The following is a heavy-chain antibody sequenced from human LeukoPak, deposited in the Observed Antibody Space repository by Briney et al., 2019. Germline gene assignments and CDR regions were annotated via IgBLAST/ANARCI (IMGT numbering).Heavy chain of an antibody. CDR1: GGSISSSSYY. Sequence: SETLSLTCTVSGGSISSSSYYWSWIRQPPGKGLEWIGYIYYSGSTYYSPSLKSRVTISVDTSKNQFSLKLSSVTAADTAVYYCARGTGYCSSTSCYTLDYWGQGTLVTVSS. D-gene: IGHD2-2*02. CDR3: ARGTGYCSSTSCYTLDY. J-gene: IGHJ4*02. V-gene: IGHV4-30-4*08. CDR2: IYYSGST.